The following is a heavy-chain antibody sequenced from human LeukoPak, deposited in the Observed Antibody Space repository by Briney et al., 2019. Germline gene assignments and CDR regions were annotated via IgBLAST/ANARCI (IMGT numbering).Heavy chain of an antibody. CDR2: ISGDGGST. D-gene: IGHD2-2*01. CDR1: GLTFDEYA. J-gene: IGHJ4*02. CDR3: TKDRYCTTTNCPFDY. Sequence: GGSLRLSCAASGLTFDEYAMHWVRQAPGKGLKWVSLISGDGGSTYYADSVKGRFTISRDNSKNSLYLQMNSLRTEDTALYFCTKDRYCTTTNCPFDYWGQGTLVTVSS. V-gene: IGHV3-43*02.